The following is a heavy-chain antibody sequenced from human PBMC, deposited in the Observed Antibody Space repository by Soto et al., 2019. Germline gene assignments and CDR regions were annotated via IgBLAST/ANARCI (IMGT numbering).Heavy chain of an antibody. CDR2: ISAYNGNT. J-gene: IGHJ4*02. Sequence: ASVKVSCKASGYTFTSYGISWLRQAPGQGLEWMGWISAYNGNTNYAQKLQGRVTMTTDTSTSTAYMELRSLRSDDTAVYYCARDRLLVYGDYFDYWGQGTLVTVSS. V-gene: IGHV1-18*01. D-gene: IGHD4-17*01. CDR1: GYTFTSYG. CDR3: ARDRLLVYGDYFDY.